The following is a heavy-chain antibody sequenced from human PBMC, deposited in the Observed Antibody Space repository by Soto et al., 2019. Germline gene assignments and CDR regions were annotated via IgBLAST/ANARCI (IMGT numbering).Heavy chain of an antibody. V-gene: IGHV3-33*01. Sequence: QVQLVESGGGVVQPGRSLRLSCAASGFTFSNYGMHWVRQAPGKGLEWVAVILNDGSNRYHADSVKDRFTISRDNSKNTLYLQMNSLIAEDTAVYYCARDDEYSGNGMDVWGQGTTVTVS. CDR1: GFTFSNYG. CDR3: ARDDEYSGNGMDV. J-gene: IGHJ6*02. D-gene: IGHD3-10*01. CDR2: ILNDGSNR.